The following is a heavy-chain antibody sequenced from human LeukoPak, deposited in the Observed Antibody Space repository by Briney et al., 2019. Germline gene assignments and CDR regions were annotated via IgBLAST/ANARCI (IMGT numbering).Heavy chain of an antibody. CDR2: IYYSEST. J-gene: IGHJ4*02. V-gene: IGHV4-39*01. Sequence: ETLSLTCTVSGGSIIGSSYYWGWIRQPPGKGLEWIGSIYYSESTYYNPSLKSRVAISVDTSKNQFSLKLSSVTAADTAVYYCARRSYYDGSGIFDYWGQGTLVTVSS. CDR1: GGSIIGSSYY. CDR3: ARRSYYDGSGIFDY. D-gene: IGHD3-22*01.